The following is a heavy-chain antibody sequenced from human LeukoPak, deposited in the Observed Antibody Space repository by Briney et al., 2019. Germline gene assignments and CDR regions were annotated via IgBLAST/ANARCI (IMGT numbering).Heavy chain of an antibody. CDR1: GYSISSGYY. J-gene: IGHJ4*02. V-gene: IGHV4-38-2*02. Sequence: SETLSLTCTVSGYSISSGYYWGWIRQPPGKGLEWIGNIYHSGSTYYNPSLKSRVTISVDTSKNQFFLKLSSVTAADTAVYYCARDQVEENGHNSGSLDYWGQGTLVTVSS. D-gene: IGHD5-24*01. CDR2: IYHSGST. CDR3: ARDQVEENGHNSGSLDY.